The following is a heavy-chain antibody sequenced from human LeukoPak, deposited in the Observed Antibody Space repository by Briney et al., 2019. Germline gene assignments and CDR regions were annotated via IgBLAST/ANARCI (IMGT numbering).Heavy chain of an antibody. CDR3: AREFRGRYFDCLLGFDP. V-gene: IGHV1-18*01. CDR1: GYTFTSYG. D-gene: IGHD3-9*01. CDR2: ISAYNGNT. Sequence: ASVKVSCKASGYTFTSYGISWVRQAPGQGLEWMGWISAYNGNTNYAQKLQGRVTMTTDTSTSTAYMELRSLRSDDTAVYYCAREFRGRYFDCLLGFDPWGQGTLVTVSS. J-gene: IGHJ5*02.